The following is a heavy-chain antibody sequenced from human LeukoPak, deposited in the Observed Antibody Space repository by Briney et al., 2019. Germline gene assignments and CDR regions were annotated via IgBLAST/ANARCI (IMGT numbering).Heavy chain of an antibody. CDR1: GGSFSGYY. J-gene: IGHJ5*02. CDR2: INHSGST. CDR3: ARVRSFFSGQQINWFDP. V-gene: IGHV4-34*01. D-gene: IGHD1-26*01. Sequence: SETLSLTCAVYGGSFSGYYWSWIRQPPGKGLEWIGEINHSGSTNYNPSLKSRVTISVDTSKNQFSLKLSSVTAADTAVYYCARVRSFFSGQQINWFDPWGQGTLVTVSS.